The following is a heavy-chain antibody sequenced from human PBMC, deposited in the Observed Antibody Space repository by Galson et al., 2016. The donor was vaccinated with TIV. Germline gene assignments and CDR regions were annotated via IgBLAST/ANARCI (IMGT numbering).Heavy chain of an antibody. D-gene: IGHD4-23*01. J-gene: IGHJ6*02. CDR1: GVSVSDNY. Sequence: SLRLSCAASGVSVSDNYMTWVRQAPGKGLEWVSLISSAGTTSYTDSVRGRLTISRDNSKNTPYLQMSRLRAEDAAVYYCARERRHCGNECFLQYYYGMDVWGQGTTVTVSS. V-gene: IGHV3-66*02. CDR2: ISSAGTT. CDR3: ARERRHCGNECFLQYYYGMDV.